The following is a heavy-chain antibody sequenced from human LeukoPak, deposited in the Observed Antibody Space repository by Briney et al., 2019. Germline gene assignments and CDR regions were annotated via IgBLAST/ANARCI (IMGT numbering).Heavy chain of an antibody. V-gene: IGHV1-18*01. CDR1: GYAFTSYG. CDR2: ISAYNGNT. CDR3: ARARGATVTTNWFDP. D-gene: IGHD4-17*01. Sequence: ASVKVSCKASGYAFTSYGISWVRQAPGQGLEWMGWISAYNGNTNYAQKLQGRVTMTTDTSTSTAYMELRSLRSDDTAVYYCARARGATVTTNWFDPWGQGTLVTVSS. J-gene: IGHJ5*02.